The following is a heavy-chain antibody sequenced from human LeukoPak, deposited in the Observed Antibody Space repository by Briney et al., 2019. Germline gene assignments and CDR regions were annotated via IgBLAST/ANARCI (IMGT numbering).Heavy chain of an antibody. CDR3: AREGVNSSSWGYFDY. V-gene: IGHV3-30*04. CDR1: GFILSGYT. D-gene: IGHD6-13*01. J-gene: IGHJ4*02. CDR2: ISYDGSKK. Sequence: GGSLRLSCADSGFILSGYTMHWVRQAPGKGLEGVAVISYDGSKKFYADSVKGRVTISRDISKSILYLQMNSLRDEDTALYYCAREGVNSSSWGYFDYWGQGTLVTVSS.